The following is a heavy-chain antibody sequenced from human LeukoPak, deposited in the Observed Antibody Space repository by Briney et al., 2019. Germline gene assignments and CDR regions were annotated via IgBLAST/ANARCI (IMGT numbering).Heavy chain of an antibody. V-gene: IGHV1-24*01. Sequence: ASVKVSFKVSGYTLTELSMHWVRQAPGKGLEWMGGFDPEDGETIYAQKFQGRVTMTEDTSTDTAYMELSSLTSDDTAVYYCATDLATAMVKDQSNYWGQGTPVTVSS. CDR1: GYTLTELS. CDR3: ATDLATAMVKDQSNY. CDR2: FDPEDGET. D-gene: IGHD5-18*01. J-gene: IGHJ4*02.